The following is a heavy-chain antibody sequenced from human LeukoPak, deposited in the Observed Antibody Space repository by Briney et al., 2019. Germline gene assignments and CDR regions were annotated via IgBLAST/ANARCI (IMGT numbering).Heavy chain of an antibody. J-gene: IGHJ4*02. D-gene: IGHD6-13*01. CDR2: VCYASSP. CDR3: ARRGSSSQFDN. Sequence: SETLSLTCTVSGDSISSTNYCWGWIRQPPGKGLEWIGNVCYASSPYYNPSLKTRSTISSETSSNRFSLMATSLTAAHTAIVYCARRGSSSQFDNWGQGTLVTVSS. V-gene: IGHV4-39*02. CDR1: GDSISSTNYC.